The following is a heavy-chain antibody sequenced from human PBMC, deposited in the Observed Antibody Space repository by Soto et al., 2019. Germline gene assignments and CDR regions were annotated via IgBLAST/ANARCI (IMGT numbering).Heavy chain of an antibody. J-gene: IGHJ6*02. CDR2: INHSGST. CDR3: ARAERGLHYYYYGMDV. V-gene: IGHV4-34*01. CDR1: GGSFSGYY. Sequence: PSETLSLTCAVYGGSFSGYYWSWIRQPPGKGLEWIGEINHSGSTNYNPSLKSRVTISVDTSKNQFSLKLSSVTAADTAVYYCARAERGLHYYYYGMDVRGQGTTVTVSS. D-gene: IGHD5-12*01.